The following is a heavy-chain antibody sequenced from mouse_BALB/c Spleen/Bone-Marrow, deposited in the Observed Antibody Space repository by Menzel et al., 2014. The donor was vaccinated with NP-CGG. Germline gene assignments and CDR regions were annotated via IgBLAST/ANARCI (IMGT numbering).Heavy chain of an antibody. CDR1: GYTLTDYA. Sequence: QVTLKVCGPELVRPGVSVKISCKGSGYTLTDYAMHWVKQSHAKSLEWIGVISTYSGNTNYNQKFKGKATMTVDKSSSTAYMELARLTSEDSAIYYCARRGYGSSPFDYWGQGTTLTVSS. D-gene: IGHD1-1*01. J-gene: IGHJ2*01. V-gene: IGHV1-67*01. CDR3: ARRGYGSSPFDY. CDR2: ISTYSGNT.